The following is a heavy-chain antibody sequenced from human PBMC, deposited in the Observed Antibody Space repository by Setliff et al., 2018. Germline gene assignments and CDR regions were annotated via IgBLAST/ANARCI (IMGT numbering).Heavy chain of an antibody. CDR3: ARGLHDTSDDYYVGAFDM. CDR1: AGSISPYY. Sequence: PSETRSLTCTVSAGSISPYYLSWIRQPPGKGLEWVGYIYHSGYTSYNPSLKSRVTLSVDTSKTKLSLRLTSVTAADTALYSCARGLHDTSDDYYVGAFDMWGLGTKVTVSS. V-gene: IGHV4-59*01. CDR2: IYHSGYT. J-gene: IGHJ3*02. D-gene: IGHD3-22*01.